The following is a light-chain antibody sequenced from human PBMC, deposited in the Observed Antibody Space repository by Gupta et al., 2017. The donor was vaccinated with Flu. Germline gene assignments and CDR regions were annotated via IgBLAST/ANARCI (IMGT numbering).Light chain of an antibody. CDR1: SSRNSN. CDR3: ESRESTDNNQEV. V-gene: IGLV3-19*01. J-gene: IGLJ2*01. CDR2: DKD. Sequence: KGRSTWKRDSSRNSNASWYQQKQEQAPDLLIYDKDIRHRGGAGRVSGSNSGSTAAVTITGAQADEEEDYYCESRESTDNNQEVFGGGTKLTVL.